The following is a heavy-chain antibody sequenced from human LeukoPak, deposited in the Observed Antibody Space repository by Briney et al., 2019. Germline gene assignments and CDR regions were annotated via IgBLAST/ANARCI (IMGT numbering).Heavy chain of an antibody. J-gene: IGHJ4*02. CDR2: INSDGSST. CDR3: ARPSTFCSSTSCYVPFDH. Sequence: PGGSLRLSCATSGFTFSSYWMHWVRQAPGKGLVWVSRINSDGSSTRFADSVKGRFTISRDNAKNTLYLQMNSLRAEDTAVYYCARPSTFCSSTSCYVPFDHWGQGTLVTVSS. CDR1: GFTFSSYW. D-gene: IGHD2-2*01. V-gene: IGHV3-74*01.